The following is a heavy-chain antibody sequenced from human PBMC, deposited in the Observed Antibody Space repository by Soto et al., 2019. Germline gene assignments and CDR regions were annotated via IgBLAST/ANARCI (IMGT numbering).Heavy chain of an antibody. V-gene: IGHV3-23*01. CDR1: GFTFNNYA. Sequence: GGSMRLSCAASGFTFNNYAMNWVRQAPGKGLEWVATISGTGGSTYYADSVKGRFTISRDNSKNTLYLQMNSLRVEDTAVYYCAKDRLGGNFDYWGQGTQVTVSS. J-gene: IGHJ4*02. CDR2: ISGTGGST. CDR3: AKDRLGGNFDY.